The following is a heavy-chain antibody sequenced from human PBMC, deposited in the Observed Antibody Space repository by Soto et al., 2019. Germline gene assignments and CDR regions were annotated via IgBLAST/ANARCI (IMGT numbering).Heavy chain of an antibody. CDR1: GYSFTSYW. Sequence: GESLKISCKVSGYSFTSYWIGWVRQMPGKGLEWMGIIYPGDSDTRYSPSFQGQVTISADKSISTAYPQWSSLKASDTAMYYCARLFYDFWSGYYPQDYYYYYMDVWGKGTTVTVSS. CDR3: ARLFYDFWSGYYPQDYYYYYMDV. D-gene: IGHD3-3*01. J-gene: IGHJ6*03. CDR2: IYPGDSDT. V-gene: IGHV5-51*01.